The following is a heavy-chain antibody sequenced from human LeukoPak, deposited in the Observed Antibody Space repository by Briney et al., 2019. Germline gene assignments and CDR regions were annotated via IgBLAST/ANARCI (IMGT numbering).Heavy chain of an antibody. J-gene: IGHJ4*02. Sequence: GESLKISCQGSGYSFSDYWIGWVRQMPGKGLEWMGIMYPGDSDIRYSPSFQGQVTISAVKSISTAYLQWSSLKASDTAMYYCARRDSSGWYYFDYWGQGTLVTVSS. V-gene: IGHV5-51*01. CDR1: GYSFSDYW. CDR3: ARRDSSGWYYFDY. CDR2: MYPGDSDI. D-gene: IGHD6-19*01.